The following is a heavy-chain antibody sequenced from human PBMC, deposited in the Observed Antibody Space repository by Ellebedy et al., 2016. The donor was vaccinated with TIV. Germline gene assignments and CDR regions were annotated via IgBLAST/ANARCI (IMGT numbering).Heavy chain of an antibody. CDR2: ISYDGSNK. Sequence: GGSLRLXCAASGFTFSSYGMHWVRQAPGKGLEWVAVISYDGSNKYYADSVKGRFTISRDNSKNTLYLQMNSLRAEDTAVYYCAKDVAWGNWNAFDYWGQGTLVTVSS. D-gene: IGHD1-20*01. CDR1: GFTFSSYG. J-gene: IGHJ4*02. V-gene: IGHV3-30*18. CDR3: AKDVAWGNWNAFDY.